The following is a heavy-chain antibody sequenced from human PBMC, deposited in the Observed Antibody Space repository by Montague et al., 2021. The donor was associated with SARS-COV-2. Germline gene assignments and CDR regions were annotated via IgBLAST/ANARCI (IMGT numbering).Heavy chain of an antibody. J-gene: IGHJ4*02. CDR1: GSSISSFY. V-gene: IGHV4-59*08. CDR2: ISDSGST. Sequence: SETLSLTCTVSGSSISSFYWSWFRQPPGKGLEWIGYISDSGSTNYNPSLTSRATMSVDTSKNQSSLKVNSVTAADTAVYYCARHYSATLPAVYWGQGTLVTVSS. D-gene: IGHD2-15*01. CDR3: ARHYSATLPAVY.